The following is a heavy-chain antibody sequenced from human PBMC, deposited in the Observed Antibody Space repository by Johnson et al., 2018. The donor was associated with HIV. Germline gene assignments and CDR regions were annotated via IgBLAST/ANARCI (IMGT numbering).Heavy chain of an antibody. CDR2: ISFDGNLK. D-gene: IGHD6-19*01. CDR3: VRGWHTSGRCDVFDI. CDR1: GLSFSNLG. V-gene: IGHV3-30*03. Sequence: VQLVESGGGLVRPGGSLRLSCAVSGLSFSNLGIHWVRQAPGKRPEWVAVISFDGNLKKYADSVKGRFTISRDNSDNFLYLYMNRLRTDDTAVYYCVRGWHTSGRCDVFDIWGQGTTVIVSS. J-gene: IGHJ3*02.